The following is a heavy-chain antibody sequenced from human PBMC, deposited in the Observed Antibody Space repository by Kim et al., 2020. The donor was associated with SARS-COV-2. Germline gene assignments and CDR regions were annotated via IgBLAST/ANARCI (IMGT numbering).Heavy chain of an antibody. CDR1: GVSISSANW. CDR2: ISHSGST. V-gene: IGHV4-4*02. Sequence: SETLSLTCAVSGVSISSANWWNWVRQPPGKVLEWSGVISHSGSTYYNPSLKNRVTISIDKSKNQFSLRLSSVTAADTAVYYCSRCPVASSSFWFDPWGQG. CDR3: SRCPVASSSFWFDP. J-gene: IGHJ5*02. D-gene: IGHD6-6*01.